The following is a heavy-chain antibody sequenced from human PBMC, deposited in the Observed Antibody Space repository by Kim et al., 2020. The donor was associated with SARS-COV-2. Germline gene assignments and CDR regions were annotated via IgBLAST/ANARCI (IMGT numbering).Heavy chain of an antibody. V-gene: IGHV1-3*01. Sequence: KYSQNVQGRVTITRDTSASTVSMERSSLSSEDTALYFCAGGRGSNWSNLDYWGQGTLVTVSS. J-gene: IGHJ4*02. D-gene: IGHD6-13*01. CDR3: AGGRGSNWSNLDY.